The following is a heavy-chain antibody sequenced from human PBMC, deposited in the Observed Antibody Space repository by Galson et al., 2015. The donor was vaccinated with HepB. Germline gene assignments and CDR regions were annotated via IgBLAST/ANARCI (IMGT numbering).Heavy chain of an antibody. V-gene: IGHV1-2*02. CDR2: IDPNSGGT. CDR1: GYTFSTYS. CDR3: ARAYRRDGYNWVLRDY. J-gene: IGHJ4*02. Sequence: SVKVSCKASGYTFSTYSITWVRQAPGQGLEWMGWIDPNSGGTNYAQKFQGRVTMTRDTSITTAYMELSRLRSDDTAVYYCARAYRRDGYNWVLRDYWGQGTLVTVSS. D-gene: IGHD5-24*01.